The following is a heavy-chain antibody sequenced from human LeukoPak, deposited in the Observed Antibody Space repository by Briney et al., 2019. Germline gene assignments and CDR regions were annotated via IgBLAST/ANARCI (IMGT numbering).Heavy chain of an antibody. D-gene: IGHD3-22*01. CDR3: AKGGSSGSFDY. V-gene: IGHV3-23*01. CDR2: ISGSGGST. J-gene: IGHJ4*02. CDR1: GFTFNSFA. Sequence: GXSLRLSCAASGFTFNSFAMSWVRQAPGKGLEWVSVISGSGGSTYYADSVKGRFTISRDNSKNTLYLQMNSLRAEDTAVYYCAKGGSSGSFDYWGQGTLVTVSS.